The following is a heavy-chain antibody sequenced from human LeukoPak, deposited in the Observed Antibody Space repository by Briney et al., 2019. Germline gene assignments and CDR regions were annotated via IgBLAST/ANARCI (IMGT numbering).Heavy chain of an antibody. Sequence: SETLSLTCTVSGVSIYSSTYYWAWIRQPPGKGLEFIGSIYYNEDTFQNPSLKSRLTISVDTSANQSSLRLSSVTAADTAVYYCARQLAAGNDGFDVWGQGTMVTVFS. V-gene: IGHV4-39*01. CDR1: GVSIYSSTYY. J-gene: IGHJ3*01. CDR2: IYYNEDT. CDR3: ARQLAAGNDGFDV. D-gene: IGHD2-15*01.